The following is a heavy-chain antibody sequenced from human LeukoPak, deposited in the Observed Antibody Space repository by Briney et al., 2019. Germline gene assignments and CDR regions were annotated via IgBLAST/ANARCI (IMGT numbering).Heavy chain of an antibody. CDR1: GGSFSGYY. CDR2: INHSGST. D-gene: IGHD6-13*01. CDR3: ARGSYSSSWYNYYYGMDV. Sequence: SETLSLTCAVYGGSFSGYYWSWIRQPPGKGLEWIGEINHSGSTNYNPSLKSRLTISVDTSKNQFSLKLSSVTAADTAVYYCARGSYSSSWYNYYYGMDVWGQGTTVTVSS. J-gene: IGHJ6*02. V-gene: IGHV4-34*01.